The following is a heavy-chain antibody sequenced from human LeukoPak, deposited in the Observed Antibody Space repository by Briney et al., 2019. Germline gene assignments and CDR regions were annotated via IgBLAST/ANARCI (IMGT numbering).Heavy chain of an antibody. V-gene: IGHV3-48*02. Sequence: GGFFRLSCAASGFTFSSYSINWGRQAPGKGLEWVSYISSTSSTIYYADSVKGRFTISRDNAKNLLYLQMNSLRDEDTAVYYCAREGNSGSYSSYWGQETLVPVSS. J-gene: IGHJ4*02. CDR1: GFTFSSYS. D-gene: IGHD1-26*01. CDR2: ISSTSSTI. CDR3: AREGNSGSYSSY.